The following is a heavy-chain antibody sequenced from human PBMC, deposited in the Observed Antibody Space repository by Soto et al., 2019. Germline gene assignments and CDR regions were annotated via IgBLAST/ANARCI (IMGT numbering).Heavy chain of an antibody. CDR2: ITAASDTI. CDR1: GFTFSIYT. J-gene: IGHJ5*02. D-gene: IGHD3-3*01. V-gene: IGHV3-48*02. Sequence: EVQLVESGGGLAQPGGSLRLSCEAAGFTFSIYTMNWARQAPGKGLEWVSYITAASDTIYYADSVKGRFTISRDNAKNSLYLQMNSLRDEDTAVYYCARHYTTSRVGAWFDPWGQGTLVTVSS. CDR3: ARHYTTSRVGAWFDP.